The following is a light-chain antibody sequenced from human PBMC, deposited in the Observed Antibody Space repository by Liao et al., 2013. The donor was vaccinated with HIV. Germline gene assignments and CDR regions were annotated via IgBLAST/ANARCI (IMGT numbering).Light chain of an antibody. CDR1: NLVDKY. Sequence: SYELTQPPSVSVSPGQTASITCSGDNLVDKYACWYQQKPGQSPVLVIYQDTKRPSGIPERFSGSNSGNTATLTISGTQAMDEADYYCQAWDSSTAVFGTGTKVTVL. J-gene: IGLJ1*01. V-gene: IGLV3-1*01. CDR3: QAWDSSTAV. CDR2: QDT.